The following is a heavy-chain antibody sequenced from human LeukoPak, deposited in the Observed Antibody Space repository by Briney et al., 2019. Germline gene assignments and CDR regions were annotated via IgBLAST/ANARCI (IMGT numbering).Heavy chain of an antibody. V-gene: IGHV1-69*13. Sequence: SVKVSCKASGGTFSSYAISWVRQAPGQGLEWVGGIIPIFGTANYAQKFQGRVTITADESTSTAYMELSSLRSEDTAVYYCARDSNYYYDSSGYYLNFDYWGQGTLVTVSS. CDR3: ARDSNYYYDSSGYYLNFDY. J-gene: IGHJ4*02. CDR2: IIPIFGTA. D-gene: IGHD3-22*01. CDR1: GGTFSSYA.